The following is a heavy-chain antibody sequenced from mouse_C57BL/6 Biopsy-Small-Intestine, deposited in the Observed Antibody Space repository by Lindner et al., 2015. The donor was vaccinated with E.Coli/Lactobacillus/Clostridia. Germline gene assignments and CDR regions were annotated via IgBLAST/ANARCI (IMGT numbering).Heavy chain of an antibody. CDR2: INPYNDNT. V-gene: IGHV1-14*01. J-gene: IGHJ3*01. Sequence: VQLQESGPELVKPGASVKMSCKASGYTLTTYVMHWVQQKPGQGLEWIGYINPYNDNTNYNEKFKGKAILTSDKSSSTVYMEFSSLTSEDSGVYYCAREGLAYWGQGTLVTVSA. CDR1: GYTLTTYV. CDR3: AREGLAY.